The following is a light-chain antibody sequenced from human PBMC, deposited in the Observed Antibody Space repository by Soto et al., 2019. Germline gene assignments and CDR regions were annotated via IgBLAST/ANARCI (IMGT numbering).Light chain of an antibody. Sequence: DIQMTQSPSSLSASVGDRVTISCRASERISDYLAWYQQKPGKAPKLLINTTSSLRSGVPSRFSGSGSGTDFTLTIDSLQPEDFATYFCQQTNTAPWTFGQGTKWIS. CDR1: ERISDY. V-gene: IGKV1-39*01. CDR2: TTS. CDR3: QQTNTAPWT. J-gene: IGKJ1*01.